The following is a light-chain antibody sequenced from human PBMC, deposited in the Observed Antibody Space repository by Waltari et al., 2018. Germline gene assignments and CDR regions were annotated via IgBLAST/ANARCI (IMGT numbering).Light chain of an antibody. CDR2: KDN. V-gene: IGLV3-25*03. Sequence: SYELTQPPSVSVSPGQTARITCSGDALPKQYAYWYQQKPGQAPVLVIHKDNERPSGIPKRCAGSSSVTTVRLTISGVQAEDEADYYCQSADSSGTYKVFGTGTKVTVL. J-gene: IGLJ1*01. CDR1: ALPKQY. CDR3: QSADSSGTYKV.